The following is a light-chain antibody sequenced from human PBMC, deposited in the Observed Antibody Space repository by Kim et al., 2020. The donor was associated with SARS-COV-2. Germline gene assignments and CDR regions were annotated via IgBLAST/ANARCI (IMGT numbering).Light chain of an antibody. CDR1: QGIGNY. CDR2: AAS. CDR3: QNYNGVLA. V-gene: IGKV1-27*01. Sequence: DIQMTQSPSSLSASIGDRVTISCRASQGIGNYLAWYQQKPGKVPKFLIYAASTLQSGVPSRFSGSGSGTDFTLSISSLQPDDAATYYCQNYNGVLAFGGGTKVDIK. J-gene: IGKJ4*01.